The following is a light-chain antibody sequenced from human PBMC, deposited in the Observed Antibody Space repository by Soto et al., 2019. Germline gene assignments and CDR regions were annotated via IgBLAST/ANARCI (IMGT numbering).Light chain of an antibody. CDR1: QDVTTN. V-gene: IGKV3-15*01. CDR2: DIS. Sequence: IVLTQSPGTLSLSPGEGATLSCRAAQDVTTNFAWYQLRRGQPPRLLIYDISTRATGVPARFSGSGSGTEFTLTISGLQSEDFALYFCQQYNNWPFSFGPGTRLEIK. J-gene: IGKJ5*01. CDR3: QQYNNWPFS.